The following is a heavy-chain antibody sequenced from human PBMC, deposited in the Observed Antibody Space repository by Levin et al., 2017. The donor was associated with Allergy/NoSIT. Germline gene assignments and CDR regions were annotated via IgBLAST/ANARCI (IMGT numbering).Heavy chain of an antibody. CDR2: IKSKTDGATI. J-gene: IGHJ4*02. Sequence: LSLTCVGSGFTFHNAWMNWVRQAPGKGLEWVGQIKSKTDGATIDYAAPVKGRFTISRDDSKNTLYLLMNSLKTEDTAVYYCTTRPTFWGQGTLVAVSS. V-gene: IGHV3-15*01. CDR1: GFTFHNAW. CDR3: TTRPTF.